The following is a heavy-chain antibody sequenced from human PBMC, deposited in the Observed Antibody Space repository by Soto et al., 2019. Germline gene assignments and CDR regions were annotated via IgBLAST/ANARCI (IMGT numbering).Heavy chain of an antibody. D-gene: IGHD3-10*01. CDR2: IGTAGDA. J-gene: IGHJ4*02. CDR3: XXXXITGVLDY. Sequence: EVQLVESGGGLVQPGGSLRLSCAASGFTFSSYDMHWVRQVTGKGLEWVSAIGTAGDAYYPNSVKGRFTISRENAKNSXXXXXXXXXXXXXXVXXXXXXXITGVLDYWGQGTLVTVSS. V-gene: IGHV3-13*04. CDR1: GFTFSSYD.